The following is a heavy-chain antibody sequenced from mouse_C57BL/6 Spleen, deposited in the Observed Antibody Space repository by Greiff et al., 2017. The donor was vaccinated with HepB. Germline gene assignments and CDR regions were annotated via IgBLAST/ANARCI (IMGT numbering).Heavy chain of an antibody. Sequence: QVQLKQPGAELVRPGSSVKLSCKASGYTFTSYWMHWVKQRPIQGLEWIGNIDPSDSETHYNQKFKDKATLTVDKSSSTAYMQRSSLTSEDSAVYYCARGRYYGSSYFDYWGQGTTLTVSS. V-gene: IGHV1-52*01. CDR2: IDPSDSET. D-gene: IGHD1-1*01. CDR1: GYTFTSYW. CDR3: ARGRYYGSSYFDY. J-gene: IGHJ2*01.